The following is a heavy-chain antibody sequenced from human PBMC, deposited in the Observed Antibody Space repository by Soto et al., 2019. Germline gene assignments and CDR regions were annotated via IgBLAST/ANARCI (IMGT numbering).Heavy chain of an antibody. CDR1: GFTFSSYA. J-gene: IGHJ4*02. CDR3: AKYGRLQLVDS. D-gene: IGHD4-4*01. Sequence: GVSLRLSCAASGFTFSSYAMSWVRQAPGKGLEWVSAISGSGGSTYYAGSVKGRFTISREHSKNTLDRQMNSLRAEDTAVYYCAKYGRLQLVDSGGQGALVTVYS. CDR2: ISGSGGST. V-gene: IGHV3-23*01.